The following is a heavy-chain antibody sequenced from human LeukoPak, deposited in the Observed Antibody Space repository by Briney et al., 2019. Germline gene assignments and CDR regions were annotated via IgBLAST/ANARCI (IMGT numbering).Heavy chain of an antibody. V-gene: IGHV3-30*02. J-gene: IGHJ4*02. CDR3: AKVVRYYYDSSGSALDY. CDR2: IRYDGGNT. D-gene: IGHD3-22*01. CDR1: GFTFSTYG. Sequence: GGSLRLSCAASGFTFSTYGMHWVRQAPGKGLEWVAFIRYDGGNTHYADSVKGRFTISRDNSKNTLYLQMNSLRAEDTAMYYCAKVVRYYYDSSGSALDYWGQGTLVTVSS.